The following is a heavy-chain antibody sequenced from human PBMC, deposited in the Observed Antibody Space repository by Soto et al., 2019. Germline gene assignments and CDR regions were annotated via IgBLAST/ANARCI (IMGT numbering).Heavy chain of an antibody. D-gene: IGHD4-17*01. V-gene: IGHV1-69*13. CDR3: AREGSLYVDSVSNSFDN. CDR1: GGTFSSYA. Sequence: WASVKVSFKASGGTFSSYAISWVRQAPGQGLEWMGGIIPIFGTANYAQKFQGRVTITADESTSTAYMELSSLRSEDTAVYYCAREGSLYVDSVSNSFDNWGQGTLVTDPS. J-gene: IGHJ4*02. CDR2: IIPIFGTA.